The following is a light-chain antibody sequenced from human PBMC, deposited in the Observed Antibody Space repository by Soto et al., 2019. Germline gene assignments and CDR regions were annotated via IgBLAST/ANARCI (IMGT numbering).Light chain of an antibody. CDR1: SSDVGSYNL. V-gene: IGLV2-23*01. Sequence: QSALTQPASVSGSPGQSITISCTGTSSDVGSYNLVSWYQQHPGKAPKLMIYEGSKRPSGVSNRFSGSKPGNTASLTISGLQAEDEADYYCCSYAGSSTVVFGGGTKL. CDR3: CSYAGSSTVV. CDR2: EGS. J-gene: IGLJ2*01.